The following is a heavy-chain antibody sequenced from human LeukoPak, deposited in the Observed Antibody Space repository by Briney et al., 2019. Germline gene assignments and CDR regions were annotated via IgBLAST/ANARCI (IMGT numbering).Heavy chain of an antibody. Sequence: SETLSLTCTDSGGSIRSYYWSWIRQPPGKGLEWIGYIYYSGSTNYNPSLKSRVTISVDTSKNQFSLKLSSVTAADTAVYYCARGSVAVMLGYWGQGTLVTVSS. V-gene: IGHV4-59*01. J-gene: IGHJ4*02. CDR3: ARGSVAVMLGY. D-gene: IGHD2-21*01. CDR2: IYYSGST. CDR1: GGSIRSYY.